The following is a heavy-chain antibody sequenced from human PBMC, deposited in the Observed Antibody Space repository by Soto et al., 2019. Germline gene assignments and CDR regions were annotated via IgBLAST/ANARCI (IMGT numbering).Heavy chain of an antibody. D-gene: IGHD6-13*01. CDR2: INAGNGNT. J-gene: IGHJ5*02. CDR1: GYTFTSYA. Sequence: QVQLVQSGAEVKKPGASVKVSCKASGYTFTSYAMHWVRQAPGQRLEWMGWINAGNGNTKYSQKFQGRVTLTRDTSASTAYMELSSLRSEDTAVYYCARVFIAAAATGWFDPWGQGTLVTVSS. V-gene: IGHV1-3*01. CDR3: ARVFIAAAATGWFDP.